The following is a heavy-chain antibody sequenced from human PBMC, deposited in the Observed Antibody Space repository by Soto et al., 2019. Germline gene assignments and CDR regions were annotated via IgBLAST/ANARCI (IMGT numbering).Heavy chain of an antibody. CDR1: GDSLSGTYW. D-gene: IGHD6-19*01. CDR3: ARHILVTGTRGFDF. J-gene: IGHJ4*02. CDR2: ISYSGTT. Sequence: QVQRQESGPGLVKPSETLSLTCAVSGDSLSGTYWWSWVRQAPGGGLQWIGEISYSGTTHYDPSLMSRVTISMDKSRSEFSLTLISVTAADSASYYCARHILVTGTRGFDFWGQGILVTVSS. V-gene: IGHV4-4*02.